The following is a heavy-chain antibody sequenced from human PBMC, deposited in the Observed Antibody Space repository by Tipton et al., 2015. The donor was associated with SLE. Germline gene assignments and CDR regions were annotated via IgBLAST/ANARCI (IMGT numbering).Heavy chain of an antibody. D-gene: IGHD3-22*01. J-gene: IGHJ4*02. V-gene: IGHV3-21*01. CDR2: ISSSSSYI. Sequence: SLRLSCAASGFTFSSYSMNWVRQAPGKGLEWVSSISSSSSYIFYADSVKGRFTISRDNAKNSLYLQMNSLRAEDTAVYYCARGSYYFDSSDYLDYWGQGTLVTASS. CDR1: GFTFSSYS. CDR3: ARGSYYFDSSDYLDY.